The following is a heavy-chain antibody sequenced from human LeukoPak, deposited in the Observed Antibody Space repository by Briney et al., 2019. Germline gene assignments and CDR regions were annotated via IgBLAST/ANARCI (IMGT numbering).Heavy chain of an antibody. CDR3: ARGGDSSSWYYGNY. Sequence: ASVKVSCTASGYTFAGYYMHWVRHAPGQGLEWMGWINTNSGGTNYAQKFQGRVTMTRDTCISTAYMELSRLRSDDTAVYYCARGGDSSSWYYGNYWGQGTLVTVSS. CDR1: GYTFAGYY. V-gene: IGHV1-2*02. D-gene: IGHD6-13*01. CDR2: INTNSGGT. J-gene: IGHJ4*02.